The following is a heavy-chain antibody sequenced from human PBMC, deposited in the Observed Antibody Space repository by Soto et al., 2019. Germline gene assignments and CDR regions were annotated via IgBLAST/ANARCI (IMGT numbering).Heavy chain of an antibody. CDR1: GFTFSTYA. J-gene: IGHJ6*02. V-gene: IGHV3-23*01. D-gene: IGHD2-2*02. CDR3: VKAGFCTSSTCYKFYQYYGLDV. Sequence: GGSLRLSCAASGFTFSTYAMTWVRQAPEKGLEWASAISGTGGSTYYADSVKVRFTISRDNSKNTLYLQLNSLRADDTAVYYCVKAGFCTSSTCYKFYQYYGLDVWGQGTTVTVSS. CDR2: ISGTGGST.